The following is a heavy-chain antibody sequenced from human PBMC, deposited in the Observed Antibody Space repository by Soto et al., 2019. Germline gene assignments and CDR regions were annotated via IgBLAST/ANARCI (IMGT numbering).Heavy chain of an antibody. J-gene: IGHJ4*02. D-gene: IGHD3-16*02. V-gene: IGHV3-11*06. CDR1: GFTFSDYY. CDR3: ARWFTFGGVIASYFDY. Sequence: GGSLRLSCAASGFTFSDYYMSWIRQATGKGLEWVSYISSSSSYTNYADSVKGRFTISRENAKNSLYLQMNSLRAEDTAVYYCARWFTFGGVIASYFDYWGQGTLVTVSS. CDR2: ISSSSSYT.